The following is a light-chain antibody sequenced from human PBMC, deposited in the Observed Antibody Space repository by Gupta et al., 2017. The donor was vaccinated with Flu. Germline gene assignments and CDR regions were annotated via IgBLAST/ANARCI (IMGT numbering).Light chain of an antibody. J-gene: IGLJ2*01. V-gene: IGLV3-21*02. CDR3: QVWDSSSDRVV. CDR2: ADS. CDR1: NIGSKR. Sequence: GGNNIGSKRVHWYQQKPGQAPVLVVYADSDRPSGIPERFSGSNSGNTATLTISRVEAGDEADYYCQVWDSSSDRVVFGGGTKLTVL.